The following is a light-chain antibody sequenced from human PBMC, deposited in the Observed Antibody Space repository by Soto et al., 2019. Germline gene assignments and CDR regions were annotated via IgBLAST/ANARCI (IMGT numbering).Light chain of an antibody. CDR1: QPISTF. CDR2: GAS. V-gene: IGKV1-39*01. Sequence: DIQMTQSPSSLSASLGDRATITCRASQPISTFLNWYQQKTGGAPTLLIYGASTLHSGVPSRFSGSGSGTDFTLTISSLRPEDFATYYCQHSYYTPWTFGQGTKV. CDR3: QHSYYTPWT. J-gene: IGKJ1*01.